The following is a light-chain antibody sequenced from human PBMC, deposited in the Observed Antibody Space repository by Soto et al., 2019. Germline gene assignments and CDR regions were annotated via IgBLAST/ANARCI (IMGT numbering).Light chain of an antibody. V-gene: IGKV3-20*01. CDR1: QSVSSSS. Sequence: DIALTQSPGTLSASPGERVTLSCRASQSVSSSSLAWYQQKPGQAHRLLIYAAYSRATGIQDRFSGSGSGTDFTLTISRLEPEDFAVYSCKQFDTSPPTVGQPTQLEIK. J-gene: IGKJ1*01. CDR2: AAY. CDR3: KQFDTSPPT.